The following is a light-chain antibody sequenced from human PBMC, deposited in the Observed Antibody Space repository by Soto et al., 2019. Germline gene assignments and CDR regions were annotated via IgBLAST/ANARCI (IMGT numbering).Light chain of an antibody. V-gene: IGKV3-20*01. CDR1: QSVTTQ. CDR2: GAS. CDR3: QQYGGSTRT. Sequence: IVLTQSPGTLSLSPGERATLSCRASQSVTTQLAWYQQNPGQAPRLIIHGASSRATGVPDRITGSGSGTDFTLSISRLEPEDCAVYYCQQYGGSTRTFGQGKKVEIK. J-gene: IGKJ1*01.